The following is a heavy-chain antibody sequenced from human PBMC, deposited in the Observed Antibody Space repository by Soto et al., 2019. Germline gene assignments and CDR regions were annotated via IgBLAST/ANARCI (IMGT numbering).Heavy chain of an antibody. CDR1: GYTFTGYY. Sequence: ASVKVSCKASGYTFTGYYMHWVRQAPGQGLEWMGWINPNSGGTNYAQKFQGRATMTRDTSISTAYMELSRLRSDDTAVYYCARDKGYCTNGVCYTLDYWGQGTLVTVSS. D-gene: IGHD2-8*01. CDR3: ARDKGYCTNGVCYTLDY. J-gene: IGHJ4*02. CDR2: INPNSGGT. V-gene: IGHV1-2*02.